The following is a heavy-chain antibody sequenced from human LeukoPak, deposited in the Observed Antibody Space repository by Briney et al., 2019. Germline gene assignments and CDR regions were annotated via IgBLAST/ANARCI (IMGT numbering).Heavy chain of an antibody. J-gene: IGHJ5*02. CDR3: ARGNDP. V-gene: IGHV3-30*04. CDR2: ISYDGSNK. CDR1: GFTFSSYA. Sequence: GSLRLSCAASGFTFSSYAMHWVRQAPGKGLEWVAVISYDGSNKYYADSVKGRFTISRDNSKNTLYLQMNSLRAEDTAVYYCARGNDPWGQGTLVTVSS.